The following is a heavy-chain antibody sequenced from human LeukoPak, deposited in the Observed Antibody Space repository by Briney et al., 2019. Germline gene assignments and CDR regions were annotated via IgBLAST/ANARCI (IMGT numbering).Heavy chain of an antibody. J-gene: IGHJ4*02. CDR2: IRSKAYGGTT. V-gene: IGHV3-49*03. Sequence: PGGSLRLSCTASGFTFGDYAMSWFRQAPGKGLEWVGFIRSKAYGGTTEYAASVKGRFTISRDDSKSIAYLQMNSLKTEDTAVYYCARGGYYDILTGYHVDYWGQGTLVTVSS. CDR1: GFTFGDYA. D-gene: IGHD3-9*01. CDR3: ARGGYYDILTGYHVDY.